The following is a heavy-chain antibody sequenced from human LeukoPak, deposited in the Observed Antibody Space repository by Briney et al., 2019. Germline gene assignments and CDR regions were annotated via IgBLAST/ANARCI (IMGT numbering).Heavy chain of an antibody. CDR2: MNPSSGDT. D-gene: IGHD6-13*01. J-gene: IGHJ3*02. CDR3: TRGIRGAAAADDAFDI. Sequence: ASVKVSCKASGYTFTSCDINWVRQATGQGLEWMGWMNPSSGDTGYAQNFQGRVTITRDTSISTAYMELSSLRSEDTAVYYCTRGIRGAAAADDAFDIWGQGTMVTVSS. V-gene: IGHV1-8*01. CDR1: GYTFTSCD.